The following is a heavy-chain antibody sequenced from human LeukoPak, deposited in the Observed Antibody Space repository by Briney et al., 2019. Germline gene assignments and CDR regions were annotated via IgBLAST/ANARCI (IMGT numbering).Heavy chain of an antibody. J-gene: IGHJ4*02. CDR3: AKDAQRGFDYSNSLEY. D-gene: IGHD4-11*01. CDR1: GFTYSHYG. Sequence: PEGSLRLSCAASGFTYSHYGMHWVRQAPGKGLEWVAVIWSDGTEKYYADPVKGRFTISRDNSKNMLYLQMNSLRGEDTGVYYCAKDAQRGFDYSNSLEYWGPGALVTVSS. CDR2: IWSDGTEK. V-gene: IGHV3-33*06.